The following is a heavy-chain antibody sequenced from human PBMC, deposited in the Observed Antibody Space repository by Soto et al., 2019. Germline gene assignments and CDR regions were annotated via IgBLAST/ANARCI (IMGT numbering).Heavy chain of an antibody. CDR2: IIPIFGTA. CDR1: GGTFSSYA. J-gene: IGHJ6*02. D-gene: IGHD3-9*01. CDR3: ARVYDILTGYLPYYYGMDV. V-gene: IGHV1-69*13. Sequence: ASVKVSCKASGGTFSSYAISWVRQAPGQGLEWMGGIIPIFGTANYAQKFQGRVTITADESTSTAYMELSSLRSEDTAVYYCARVYDILTGYLPYYYGMDVWGQGTTVTVSS.